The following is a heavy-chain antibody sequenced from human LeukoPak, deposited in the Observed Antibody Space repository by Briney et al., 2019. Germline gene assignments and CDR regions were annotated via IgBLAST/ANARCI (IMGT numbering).Heavy chain of an antibody. CDR2: ISGSGGST. Sequence: GGSLRLSCAASGFTFSSYGMSWVRQAPGKGLEWVSAISGSGGSTYYADSVKGRFTISRDNSKNTLYLQMNSLRAEDTAVYYCARGCQYQLLIFLYYYMDVWGKGTTVTISS. CDR1: GFTFSSYG. D-gene: IGHD2-2*01. CDR3: ARGCQYQLLIFLYYYMDV. V-gene: IGHV3-23*01. J-gene: IGHJ6*03.